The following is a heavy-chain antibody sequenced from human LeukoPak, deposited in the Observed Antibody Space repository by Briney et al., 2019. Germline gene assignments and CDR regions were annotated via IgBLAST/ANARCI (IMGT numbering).Heavy chain of an antibody. CDR1: GFTFDDYA. CDR3: AKSGIAAAGVEGWFDP. J-gene: IGHJ5*02. CDR2: ISWNSGSI. V-gene: IGHV3-9*03. D-gene: IGHD6-13*01. Sequence: GGSLRLSCAASGFTFDDYAMHWVRQAPGKGLEWVSGISWNSGSIGYADSVKGRFTISRDNAKNSLYLRMNSLRAEDMALYYCAKSGIAAAGVEGWFDPWGQGTLVTVSS.